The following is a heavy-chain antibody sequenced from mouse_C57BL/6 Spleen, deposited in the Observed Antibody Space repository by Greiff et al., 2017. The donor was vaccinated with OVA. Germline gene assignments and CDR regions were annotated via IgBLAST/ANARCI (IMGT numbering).Heavy chain of an antibody. Sequence: QVQLKQSGAELARPGASVKLSCKASGYTFTSYGISWVKQRTGQGLEWIGEIYPRSGNTYYNEKFKGKATLTADKSSSTAYMELRSLTSEDSAVYFCATGYDGYYEGFAYWGQGTLVTVSA. D-gene: IGHD2-3*01. CDR1: GYTFTSYG. J-gene: IGHJ3*01. V-gene: IGHV1-81*01. CDR2: IYPRSGNT. CDR3: ATGYDGYYEGFAY.